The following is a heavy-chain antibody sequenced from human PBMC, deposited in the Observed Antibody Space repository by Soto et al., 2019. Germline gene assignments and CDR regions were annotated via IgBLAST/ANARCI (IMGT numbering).Heavy chain of an antibody. CDR2: ISYDGSNK. J-gene: IGHJ6*02. CDR3: ARGAREDIAVVIGARPGEYGVDV. V-gene: IGHV3-30-3*01. Sequence: QVQLVESGGGVVQPGRSLRLSCAASGFTFRIYAMHWVRQAPGKGLEWVAVISYDGSNKFYRDSVKGRFTIFRDNSKNTLYLQINSLRYEDTAVYYCARGAREDIAVVIGARPGEYGVDVWGQGTTVTVSS. D-gene: IGHD2-15*01. CDR1: GFTFRIYA.